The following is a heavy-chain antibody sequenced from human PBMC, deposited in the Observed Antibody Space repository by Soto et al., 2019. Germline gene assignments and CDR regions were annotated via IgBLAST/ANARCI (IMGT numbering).Heavy chain of an antibody. CDR1: GYTFTNYD. J-gene: IGHJ6*02. V-gene: IGHV1-8*01. Sequence: QVHLVQSGAEVKQPGASVRVSCKASGYTFTNYDITWVRQATGQGLEWMGWMNPDSENTGSPQKFQGRVTMTVNTSINTAYMELTSLRSEDTAVYYCTRAQFEFGSYFGMDVWGPGTTVTVPS. D-gene: IGHD3-10*01. CDR3: TRAQFEFGSYFGMDV. CDR2: MNPDSENT.